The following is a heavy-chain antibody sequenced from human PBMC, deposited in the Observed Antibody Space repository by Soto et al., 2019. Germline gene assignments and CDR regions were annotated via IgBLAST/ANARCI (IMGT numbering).Heavy chain of an antibody. CDR1: GGTFSSYA. J-gene: IGHJ6*02. V-gene: IGHV1-69*06. CDR3: ASDILSTYPXXXYYGMDV. CDR2: IIPIFGTA. Sequence: SVKVSCKASGGTFSSYAISWVRQAPGQGLEWMGGIIPIFGTANYAQKFQGRVTITADKSTSTAYMELSSLRSEDTAVYYCASDILSTYPXXXYYGMDVWGQGTTVTVSS. D-gene: IGHD2-15*01.